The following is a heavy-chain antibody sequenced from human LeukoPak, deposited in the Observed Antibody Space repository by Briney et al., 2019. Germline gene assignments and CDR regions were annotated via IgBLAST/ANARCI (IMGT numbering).Heavy chain of an antibody. V-gene: IGHV3-7*01. Sequence: PGESLRLSCATSGFTFRSYWMSWVRQAPGKGLEWVGHISQDASRTDVADSLKGRFTISRDYATNSLFLHMTRLRADDTAVYYCAKYWSRAFDSWGQGTLVSVSS. CDR2: ISQDASRT. CDR1: GFTFRSYW. J-gene: IGHJ4*02. D-gene: IGHD1-1*01. CDR3: AKYWSRAFDS.